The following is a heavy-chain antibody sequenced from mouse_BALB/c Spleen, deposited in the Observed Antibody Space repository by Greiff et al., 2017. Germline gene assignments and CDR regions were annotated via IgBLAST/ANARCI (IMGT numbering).Heavy chain of an antibody. CDR2: ISYSGST. V-gene: IGHV3-2*02. Sequence: VQLKESGPGLVKPSQSLSLTCTVTGYSITSDYAWNWIRQFPGNKLEWMGYISYSGSTSYNPSLKSRISITRDTSKNQFFLQLNSVTTEDTATYYCARGGGNYGAWFAYWGQGTLVTVSA. CDR1: GYSITSDYA. J-gene: IGHJ3*01. CDR3: ARGGGNYGAWFAY. D-gene: IGHD2-1*01.